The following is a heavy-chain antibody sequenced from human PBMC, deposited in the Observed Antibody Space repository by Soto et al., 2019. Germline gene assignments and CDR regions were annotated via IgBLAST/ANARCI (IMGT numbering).Heavy chain of an antibody. D-gene: IGHD5-18*01. Sequence: RASVKVSCKASGGTFSSYAISWVRQAPGQGLEWMGGIIPIFGTANYAQKFQGRVTITADKSTSTAYMELSSLRSEDTAVYYCARDTWVERRIQLWVYDYYYYGMGVWGQGTTVTVS. J-gene: IGHJ6*02. CDR1: GGTFSSYA. V-gene: IGHV1-69*06. CDR2: IIPIFGTA. CDR3: ARDTWVERRIQLWVYDYYYYGMGV.